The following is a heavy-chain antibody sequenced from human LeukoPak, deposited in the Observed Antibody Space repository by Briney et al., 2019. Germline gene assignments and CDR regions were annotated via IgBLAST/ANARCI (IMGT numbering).Heavy chain of an antibody. CDR2: IYTSGST. CDR1: GGSISSGSYY. CDR3: ARVRGGSLDY. V-gene: IGHV4-61*02. J-gene: IGHJ4*02. Sequence: PSETLSLTCTVSGGSISSGSYYWSWIRQPAGKGLEWTGRIYTSGSTNYNPSLKSRVTISVDKSKNQFSLKLSSVTAADTAVYYCARVRGGSLDYWGQGTLVTVSS. D-gene: IGHD2-15*01.